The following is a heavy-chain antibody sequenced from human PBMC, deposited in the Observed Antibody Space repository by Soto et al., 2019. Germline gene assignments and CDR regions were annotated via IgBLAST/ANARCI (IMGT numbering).Heavy chain of an antibody. CDR1: GYTFTSYA. D-gene: IGHD4-4*01. CDR2: INAGNGNT. Sequence: QVQLVQSGAEVKKPGPSVKVPCKASGYTFTSYAMNWVRQAPGQRLEWMGWINAGNGNTKYSQKFQGRVTITRDTSASTAYMELSSLRSEDTAVYYCARDRDYSHYFDYWGQGTLVTVSS. CDR3: ARDRDYSHYFDY. J-gene: IGHJ4*02. V-gene: IGHV1-3*01.